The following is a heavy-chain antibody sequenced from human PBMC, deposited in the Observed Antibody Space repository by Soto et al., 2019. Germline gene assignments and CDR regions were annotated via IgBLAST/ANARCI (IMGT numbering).Heavy chain of an antibody. V-gene: IGHV4-34*01. Sequence: SETLSLTCAVYGGSFSGYYWSWIRQPPGKGLEWIGEINHSGSTNYNPSLKSRVTISVDTSKNQFSLKLSSVTAADTAVYYCARGAGIVGATYFDPWGQGTLVTVSS. CDR1: GGSFSGYY. CDR2: INHSGST. CDR3: ARGAGIVGATYFDP. J-gene: IGHJ4*02. D-gene: IGHD1-26*01.